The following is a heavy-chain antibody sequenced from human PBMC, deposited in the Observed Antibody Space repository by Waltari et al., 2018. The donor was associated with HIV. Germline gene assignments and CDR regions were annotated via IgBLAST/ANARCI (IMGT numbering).Heavy chain of an antibody. Sequence: EVQLVQSGAEVRKSGESLKISCTVPGSTFTNYWIAWVGQMYGEGLAWMGIIYPCDPGTRYNPSFEGQITISADKSLATAYLEWSNLNASDAAIYYCARLFYYDTTGYINNAVDIWGQGTVVTVS. D-gene: IGHD3-22*01. CDR2: IYPCDPGT. CDR1: GSTFTNYW. J-gene: IGHJ3*02. CDR3: ARLFYYDTTGYINNAVDI. V-gene: IGHV5-51*03.